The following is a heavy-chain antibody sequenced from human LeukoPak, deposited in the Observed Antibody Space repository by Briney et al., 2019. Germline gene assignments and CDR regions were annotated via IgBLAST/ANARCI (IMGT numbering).Heavy chain of an antibody. Sequence: ASVKVSCKASGYTFTSYGICWVRQAPGQGLEWMGWISTYNGKTNYAQKIQGRVTMTTDTSTSTAYMELRSLRSDDTAVYYCARDLGVGSSWLNWFDPWGQGTLVTVSS. D-gene: IGHD6-13*01. V-gene: IGHV1-18*01. CDR2: ISTYNGKT. CDR1: GYTFTSYG. CDR3: ARDLGVGSSWLNWFDP. J-gene: IGHJ5*02.